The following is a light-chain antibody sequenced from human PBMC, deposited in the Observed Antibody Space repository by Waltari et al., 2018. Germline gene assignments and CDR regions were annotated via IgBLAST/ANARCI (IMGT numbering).Light chain of an antibody. CDR2: GAS. CDR1: QSVSSN. Sequence: EIVLTQSPATLSVSPGERATLSCRASQSVSSNLAWYQQKAGQPPRLLISGASTRAAGIPARFSGSGSSTEFTLTIISLQSEDFAVYYCHQYNNWPPITFGQGTRLEIK. CDR3: HQYNNWPPIT. J-gene: IGKJ5*01. V-gene: IGKV3-15*01.